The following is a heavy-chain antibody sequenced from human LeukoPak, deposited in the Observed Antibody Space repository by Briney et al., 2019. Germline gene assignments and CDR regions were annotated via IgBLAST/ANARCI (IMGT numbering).Heavy chain of an antibody. CDR1: GGSIARSGYY. V-gene: IGHV4-39*01. CDR2: IYYSGTT. D-gene: IGHD2-21*02. CDR3: ARYVVVTAKYYFDY. Sequence: KPSETLSLTCTVSGGSIARSGYYWSWVRQPPGKGLEWIATIYYSGTTYYNAPLKSRVTISVDTSKNQFSLKLSSVTAADTAVYYCARYVVVTAKYYFDYWGQGTLVTVSS. J-gene: IGHJ4*02.